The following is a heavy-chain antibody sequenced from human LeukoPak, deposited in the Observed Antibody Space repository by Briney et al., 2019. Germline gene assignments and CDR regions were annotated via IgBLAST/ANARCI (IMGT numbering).Heavy chain of an antibody. V-gene: IGHV3-20*04. CDR1: GFTFDDYG. CDR2: INWNGGST. D-gene: IGHD3-10*01. Sequence: PGGSLRLSCAASGFTFDDYGMSWVRQAPGKGLEWVSGINWNGGSTGYADSVKGRFTISRDNAKNSLYLQMNSLRAEDTALHYCARDTSSSYGSGSDYWGQGTLVTVSS. CDR3: ARDTSSSYGSGSDY. J-gene: IGHJ4*02.